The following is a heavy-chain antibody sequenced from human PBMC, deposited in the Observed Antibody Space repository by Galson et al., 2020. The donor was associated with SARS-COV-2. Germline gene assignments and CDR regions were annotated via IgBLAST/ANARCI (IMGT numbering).Heavy chain of an antibody. CDR3: ARVAITFGGVIATSFDY. V-gene: IGHV3-30*04. J-gene: IGHJ4*02. CDR1: GFTFSSYA. Sequence: GGSLRLSCAASGFTFSSYAMHWVRQAPGKGLEWVAVISYDGSNKYYADSVKGRFTISRDNSKNTLYLQMNSRRAEDTAVYYCARVAITFGGVIATSFDYWGQGTLVTVSS. D-gene: IGHD3-16*02. CDR2: ISYDGSNK.